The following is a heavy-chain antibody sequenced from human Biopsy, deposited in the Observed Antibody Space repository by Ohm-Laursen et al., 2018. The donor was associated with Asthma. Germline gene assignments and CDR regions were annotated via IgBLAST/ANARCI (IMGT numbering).Heavy chain of an antibody. CDR3: ARGSSSRLSQWELLVSGGKRAHSYYGMDV. D-gene: IGHD1-26*01. CDR2: THHSGST. CDR1: GGSFSSNS. J-gene: IGHJ6*02. V-gene: IGHV4-34*01. Sequence: QTLSLTCAVYGGSFSSNSWSWIRQTPGKGLEWLGGTHHSGSTNYNPPLSTRLTLSADTSKTHFSRRLTSVTAADTAVYYCARGSSSRLSQWELLVSGGKRAHSYYGMDVWGQGTTVTVSS.